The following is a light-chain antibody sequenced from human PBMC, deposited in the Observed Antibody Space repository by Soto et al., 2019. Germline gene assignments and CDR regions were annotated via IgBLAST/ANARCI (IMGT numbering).Light chain of an antibody. V-gene: IGLV1-40*01. CDR2: GNN. Sequence: QSVLTQPPSVSGAPGQRVTISCTGSSSNIGAGYDVHWYQHLPGTAPKLIIYGNNNRPSGVPDRISASKSGTSASLAITGLQAEDEADYYCQSNDYSQSGLVFGGGTKVTVL. J-gene: IGLJ2*01. CDR3: QSNDYSQSGLV. CDR1: SSNIGAGYD.